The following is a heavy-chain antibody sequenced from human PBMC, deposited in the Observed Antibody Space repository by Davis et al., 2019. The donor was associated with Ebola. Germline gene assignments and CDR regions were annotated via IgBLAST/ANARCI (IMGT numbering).Heavy chain of an antibody. J-gene: IGHJ6*02. D-gene: IGHD3-16*01. CDR2: IDPSDSYT. Sequence: GESLKISCKGSGYSFTSYWISWVRQMPGKGLEWMGRIDPSDSYTNYSPSFQGHVTISADKSISTAYLQWSSLKGSDTAMSYCARPQGKLGTYYYYYGMDVWGQGTTVTVSS. V-gene: IGHV5-10-1*01. CDR3: ARPQGKLGTYYYYYGMDV. CDR1: GYSFTSYW.